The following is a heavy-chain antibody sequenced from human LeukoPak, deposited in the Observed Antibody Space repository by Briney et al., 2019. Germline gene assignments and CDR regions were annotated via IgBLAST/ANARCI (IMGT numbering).Heavy chain of an antibody. J-gene: IGHJ3*02. CDR3: GRVGGRSKAAKGDAFDI. CDR2: ISSGSTYM. V-gene: IGHV3-21*06. D-gene: IGHD6-6*01. Sequence: GGSLRLSCAASGFTFSSYSMNWVRQAPGKGLEWGSSISSGSTYMYYADSVKGRFTISRDNAQNSVFLQMNSLRAEDTAVYYCGRVGGRSKAAKGDAFDIWGQGTMVVVSS. CDR1: GFTFSSYS.